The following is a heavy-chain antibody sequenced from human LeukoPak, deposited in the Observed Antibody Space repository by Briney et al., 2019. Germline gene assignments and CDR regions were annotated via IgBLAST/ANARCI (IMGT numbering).Heavy chain of an antibody. V-gene: IGHV3-21*01. CDR1: GFTFSSYT. J-gene: IGHJ6*04. CDR3: AELGITMIGGV. CDR2: ISSSSSYI. Sequence: GGSLRLSCAASGFTFSSYTLNWVRQAPGKGLEWVSSISSSSSYIYYADSVKGRFTISRDNAKNSVYLQMNSLRAEDTAVYYCAELGITMIGGVWGKGTTVTISS. D-gene: IGHD3-10*02.